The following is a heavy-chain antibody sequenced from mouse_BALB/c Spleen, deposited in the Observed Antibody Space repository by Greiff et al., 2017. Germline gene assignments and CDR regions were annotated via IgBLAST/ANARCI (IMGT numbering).Heavy chain of an antibody. Sequence: QVQLQQSGAELVRPGVSVKISCKGSGYTFTDYAMHWVKQSHAKSLEWIGVISTYYGDASYNQKFKGKATMTVDKSSSTAYMELARLTSEDSAIYYCARGITEYAMDYWGQGTSVTVSS. CDR3: ARGITEYAMDY. CDR1: GYTFTDYA. CDR2: ISTYYGDA. D-gene: IGHD1-2*01. J-gene: IGHJ4*01. V-gene: IGHV1S137*01.